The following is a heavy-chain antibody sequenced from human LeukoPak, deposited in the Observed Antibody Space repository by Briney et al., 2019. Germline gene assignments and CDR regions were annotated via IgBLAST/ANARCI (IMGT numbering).Heavy chain of an antibody. D-gene: IGHD3-3*01. CDR1: GFTFSSYA. J-gene: IGHJ4*02. CDR2: ISGSGGST. CDR3: AKALYYDFWSGSYPHDY. Sequence: GGSLRLSCAASGFTFSSYAMSWVRQAPGKGLEWVSAISGSGGSTYYADSVKGWFTISRDNSKNTLYLQMNSLRAEDTAVYYCAKALYYDFWSGSYPHDYWGQGTLVTVSS. V-gene: IGHV3-23*01.